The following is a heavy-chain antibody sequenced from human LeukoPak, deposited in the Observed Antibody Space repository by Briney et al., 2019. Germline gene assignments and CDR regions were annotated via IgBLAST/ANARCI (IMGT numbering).Heavy chain of an antibody. Sequence: SETLSLTCTVSGGSISSSSYYWGWIRQPPGKGLEWIGSIYYSGSTYYNPSLKSRVTMSVDTSKNQFSLKLSSVTAADTAVYYCARYAVRRGWFDPWGQGTLVTVSS. J-gene: IGHJ5*02. D-gene: IGHD1-1*01. CDR2: IYYSGST. CDR3: ARYAVRRGWFDP. CDR1: GGSISSSSYY. V-gene: IGHV4-39*01.